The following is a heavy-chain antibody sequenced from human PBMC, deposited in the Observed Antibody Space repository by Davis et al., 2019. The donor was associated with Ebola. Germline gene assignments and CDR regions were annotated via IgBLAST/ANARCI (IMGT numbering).Heavy chain of an antibody. J-gene: IGHJ3*02. Sequence: PGGSLRLSCAASGFTFSDSDMHWVRQASGKGLEWVGRVRNKTDNYATAYAASVKGRFTISRDDSKDTAYLQMNSLRTEDTAVYYCSRRAYNWNDGGRDAFHMWGQGTMVTV. D-gene: IGHD1-1*01. CDR1: GFTFSDSD. CDR3: SRRAYNWNDGGRDAFHM. CDR2: VRNKTDNYAT. V-gene: IGHV3-73*01.